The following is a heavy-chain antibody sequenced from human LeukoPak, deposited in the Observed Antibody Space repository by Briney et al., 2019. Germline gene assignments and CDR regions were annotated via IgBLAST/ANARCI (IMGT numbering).Heavy chain of an antibody. D-gene: IGHD1-26*01. CDR1: GFTFSSYD. CDR3: AGPGSYYSVYYGMDV. V-gene: IGHV3-48*03. CDR2: IHSSGSSI. Sequence: GGSLRLSCAASGFTFSSYDMNWVRQAPGKGLEWVSYIHSSGSSIFYADSVKGRFTISRDNAKNSLYLQMNSLRAEDTAVYYCAGPGSYYSVYYGMDVWGQGTTVTLSS. J-gene: IGHJ6*02.